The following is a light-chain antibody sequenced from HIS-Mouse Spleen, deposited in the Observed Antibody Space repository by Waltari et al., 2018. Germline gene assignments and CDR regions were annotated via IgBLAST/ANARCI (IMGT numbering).Light chain of an antibody. J-gene: IGKJ3*01. V-gene: IGKV4-1*01. CDR1: QSVLYSSNNKNY. Sequence: DIVMTQSPDSLAVSLGERATINCKSSQSVLYSSNNKNYLAWYQQKPGHPPKLLIYWASTRESGVPDRFSGSGSGTDFTLTISSLQAEDVAVYYCQQYYSTLSFGPGTKVDIK. CDR3: QQYYSTLS. CDR2: WAS.